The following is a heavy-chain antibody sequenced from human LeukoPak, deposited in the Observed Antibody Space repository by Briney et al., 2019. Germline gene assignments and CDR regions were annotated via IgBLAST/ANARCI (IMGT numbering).Heavy chain of an antibody. J-gene: IGHJ4*02. D-gene: IGHD6-13*01. CDR3: ARDKGIAAAGAIDY. V-gene: IGHV3-21*01. CDR1: GFTFSSYS. CDR2: ISSSSSYI. Sequence: SGGSLRLSCAASGFTFSSYSMNWVRQAPGKGLEWVSSISSSSSYIYYADSVKGRFTISRDNAKNSLYLQMNSLRAEDTAVYYCARDKGIAAAGAIDYWGQGTLVTVSS.